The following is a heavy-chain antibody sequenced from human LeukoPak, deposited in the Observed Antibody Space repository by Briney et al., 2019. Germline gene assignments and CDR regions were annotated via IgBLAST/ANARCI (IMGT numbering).Heavy chain of an antibody. D-gene: IGHD2-2*01. V-gene: IGHV3-73*01. J-gene: IGHJ4*02. CDR3: TRWDCTTTGCYPFDY. CDR1: GFTFSGSA. Sequence: PGGSLKLSCAASGFTFSGSAIHWVRQASGKGLEWVGRIRDKANSYATAYIASVKGRFTISRDDSKNTAYLQMSSLKTEDTAVYYCTRWDCTTTGCYPFDYWGQGTLVTVS. CDR2: IRDKANSYAT.